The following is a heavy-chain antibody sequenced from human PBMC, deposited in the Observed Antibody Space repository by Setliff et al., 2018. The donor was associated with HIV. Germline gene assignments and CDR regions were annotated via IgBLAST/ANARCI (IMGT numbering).Heavy chain of an antibody. D-gene: IGHD3-10*01. CDR3: ATFLFRDSTDPYYRPPGDFPLYYFDY. V-gene: IGHV1-69-2*01. Sequence: ASVKVSCKASGYTLSEYYMHWVQQAPGKGLEWMGRIDPEDGETLYAEKLRGRVTMTADMSTNTAYLELGSLRSEDTAVYYCATFLFRDSTDPYYRPPGDFPLYYFDYWAQGTLVTVSS. J-gene: IGHJ4*02. CDR1: GYTLSEYY. CDR2: IDPEDGET.